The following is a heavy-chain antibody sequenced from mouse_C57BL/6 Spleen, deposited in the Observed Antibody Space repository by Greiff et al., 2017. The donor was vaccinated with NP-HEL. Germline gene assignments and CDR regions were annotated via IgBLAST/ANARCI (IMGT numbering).Heavy chain of an antibody. V-gene: IGHV5-17*01. D-gene: IGHD2-4*01. CDR3: ARENDYDGSDAMDY. J-gene: IGHJ4*01. CDR2: ISSGSSTI. Sequence: EVNVVESGGGLVKPGGSLKLSCAASGFTFSDYGMHWVRQAPEQGLEWVAYISSGSSTIYYADTLKGRFTISRDNAKNTLFVQMTSLRTEDTAMYYCARENDYDGSDAMDYWGQGTSVTVSS. CDR1: GFTFSDYG.